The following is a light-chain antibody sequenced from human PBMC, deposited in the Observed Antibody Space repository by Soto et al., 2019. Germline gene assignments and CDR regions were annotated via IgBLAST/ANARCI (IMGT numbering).Light chain of an antibody. CDR2: AAS. V-gene: IGKV1-39*01. J-gene: IGKJ5*01. CDR1: QTISSW. Sequence: DIQMTQSPSTLSGSVGDRVTITCRASQTISSWLAWYQQKPGKAPKLLIYAASTLQRGVPSRFSGSGSGTDFTLTIGSLQPEDSATYYCQQSYSPPPITFGQGTRLEIK. CDR3: QQSYSPPPIT.